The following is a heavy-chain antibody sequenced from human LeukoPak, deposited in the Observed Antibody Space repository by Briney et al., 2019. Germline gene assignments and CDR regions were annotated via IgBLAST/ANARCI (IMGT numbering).Heavy chain of an antibody. CDR3: ARVQWLTTGYYMDV. V-gene: IGHV3-30*02. D-gene: IGHD6-19*01. CDR1: GFTFSSYG. J-gene: IGHJ6*03. Sequence: PGGSLRLSCAASGFTFSSYGMHWVRQAPGKGLEWVTFIRYDGSNKYYADSVKGRLTISRDNAKNSLYLQMNSLRAEDTAVYYCARVQWLTTGYYMDVWGKGTTVTVSS. CDR2: IRYDGSNK.